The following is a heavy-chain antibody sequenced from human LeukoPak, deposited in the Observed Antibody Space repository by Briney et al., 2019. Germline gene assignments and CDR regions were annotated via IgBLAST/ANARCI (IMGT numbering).Heavy chain of an antibody. D-gene: IGHD2-15*01. Sequence: SETLSLTCTVSGGSISSSSYYWGWIRQPPGKGLEWIGRIYYSGSTYYNPSLKSRVTISVDTSKNQFSLQLSSVTAAHTAVYYCASAAQTLGYCSGGSCYSSRPFDYWGQGTLVTVSS. CDR3: ASAAQTLGYCSGGSCYSSRPFDY. CDR1: GGSISSSSYY. CDR2: IYYSGST. V-gene: IGHV4-39*01. J-gene: IGHJ4*02.